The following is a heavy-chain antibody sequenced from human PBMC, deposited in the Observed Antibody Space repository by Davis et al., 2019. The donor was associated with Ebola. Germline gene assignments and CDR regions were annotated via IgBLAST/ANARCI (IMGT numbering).Heavy chain of an antibody. D-gene: IGHD2/OR15-2a*01. CDR1: GFIFRNYV. CDR2: FGTGGDT. Sequence: GGFLRPSCETSGFIFRNYVMSWVRQAPGKGLEWVSTFGTGGDTYYADSVKGRFAISRDNSRGTLYLQMNSLRVEDSAIYYCVKDSSNIWFDIWGQGTLVTV. V-gene: IGHV3-23*01. J-gene: IGHJ3*02. CDR3: VKDSSNIWFDI.